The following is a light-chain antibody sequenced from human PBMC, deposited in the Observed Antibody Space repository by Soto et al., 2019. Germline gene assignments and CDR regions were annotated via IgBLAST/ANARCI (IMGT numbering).Light chain of an antibody. CDR1: QSVSSN. CDR3: QQYGSSPQT. J-gene: IGKJ1*01. CDR2: GAS. V-gene: IGKV3-15*01. Sequence: EIVMTQSPVILSVSPGERVTLSGRASQSVSSNLAWYQQKPGQAPSLLIYGASTRATGIPARFSGSGSGTDFTLTISRLDPEDFAVYDCQQYGSSPQTVGQGTKVDIK.